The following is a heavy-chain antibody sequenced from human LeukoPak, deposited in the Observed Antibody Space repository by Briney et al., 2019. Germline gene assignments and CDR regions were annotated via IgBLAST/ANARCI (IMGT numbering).Heavy chain of an antibody. CDR2: INSDGSST. J-gene: IGHJ4*02. V-gene: IGHV3-74*01. CDR3: ARVRTPGDYSDY. Sequence: PGGSLRLSCAASGFTFSSYWMHWVRQAPGKRLVWVSRINSDGSSTSYANSLKGRFTISTDNAKNSLYLQMKSLRAEDTAVYYCARVRTPGDYSDYWGQETLVTVSS. CDR1: GFTFSSYW. D-gene: IGHD4-17*01.